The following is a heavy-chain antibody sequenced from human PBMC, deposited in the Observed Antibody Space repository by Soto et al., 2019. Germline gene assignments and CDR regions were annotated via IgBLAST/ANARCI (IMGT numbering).Heavy chain of an antibody. Sequence: GGSLRLSCAASGFTFSDYYMSWIRQAPGKGLEWVSYISSSGSTIYYADSVKGRFTISRDNAKNSLYVQMNSLRAEDTAVYYSARDLGETGTHDAFDIWGQGAMVTVSS. V-gene: IGHV3-11*01. J-gene: IGHJ3*02. D-gene: IGHD1-1*01. CDR2: ISSSGSTI. CDR1: GFTFSDYY. CDR3: ARDLGETGTHDAFDI.